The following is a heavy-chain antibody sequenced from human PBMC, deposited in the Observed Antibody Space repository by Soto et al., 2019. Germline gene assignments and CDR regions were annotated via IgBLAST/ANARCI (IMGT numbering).Heavy chain of an antibody. V-gene: IGHV6-1*01. Sequence: SQTLSLTCAISGDSVSSNSAAWNWIRQSPSRGLDWLGRTYYRSKWYNDYAVSVKSRITINPDTSKNQFPLQLNSVTPEDTAVYYCAREPPRSDYGYSGYDLDYWGQGTLVTVAS. D-gene: IGHD5-12*01. CDR3: AREPPRSDYGYSGYDLDY. CDR2: TYYRSKWYN. J-gene: IGHJ4*02. CDR1: GDSVSSNSAA.